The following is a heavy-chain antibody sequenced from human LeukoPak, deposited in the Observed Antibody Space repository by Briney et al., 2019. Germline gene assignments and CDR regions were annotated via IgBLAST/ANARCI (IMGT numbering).Heavy chain of an antibody. CDR2: IYYSGST. V-gene: IGHV4-30-4*01. CDR1: GGSISSGDYY. CDR3: AREGVDYGGNSVWFDP. Sequence: TLSLTCTVSGGSISSGDYYWSWIRQPPGTGLEWIGYIYYSGSTYYNPSLKSRVTISVDTSKNQFSLKLSSVTAADTAVYYCAREGVDYGGNSVWFDPWGQGTLVTVSS. D-gene: IGHD4-23*01. J-gene: IGHJ5*02.